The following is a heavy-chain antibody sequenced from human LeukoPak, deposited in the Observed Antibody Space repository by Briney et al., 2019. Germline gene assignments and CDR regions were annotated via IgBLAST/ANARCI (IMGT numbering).Heavy chain of an antibody. CDR2: INTNTGNP. D-gene: IGHD5/OR15-5a*01. J-gene: IGHJ3*02. CDR1: GYMFTSYA. CDR3: ARXLRGDAFDI. V-gene: IGHV7-4-1*02. Sequence: EASVKVSCKASGYMFTSYAMNWVRQAPGQGLELMGWINTNTGNPTYAQGFTGRFVFSLDTSVSTAYLQISSLKAEDTAVYYCARXLRGDAFDIWGQGTMVTVSS.